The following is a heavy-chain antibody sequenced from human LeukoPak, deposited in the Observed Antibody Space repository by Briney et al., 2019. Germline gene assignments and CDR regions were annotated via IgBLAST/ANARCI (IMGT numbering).Heavy chain of an antibody. CDR1: GFPFSDYM. Sequence: PGGSLRLSCAASGFPFSDYMMNWVRQAPGKGLEWVSSIRGSGSHVYYAESVKGRITISRDNAKNSLYLQMNSLRAEDTAVYYCAREEMSEDFDYWGQGTLVTVSS. V-gene: IGHV3-21*01. CDR2: IRGSGSHV. J-gene: IGHJ4*02. CDR3: AREEMSEDFDY. D-gene: IGHD5-24*01.